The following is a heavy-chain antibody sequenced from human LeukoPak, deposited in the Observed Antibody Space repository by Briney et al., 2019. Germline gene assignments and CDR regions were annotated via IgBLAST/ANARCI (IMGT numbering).Heavy chain of an antibody. V-gene: IGHV4-59*01. CDR3: ARPFHSGYDFYFDY. J-gene: IGHJ4*02. CDR1: GLTFSTYW. D-gene: IGHD5-12*01. CDR2: IYYSGST. Sequence: GSLRLSCAASGLTFSTYWMSWVRQAPGKGLEWVGYIYYSGSTNYNPSLKSRVTISLDTSKNQFSLNLTSVTAADTAVYYCARPFHSGYDFYFDYWGQGTLVTVSS.